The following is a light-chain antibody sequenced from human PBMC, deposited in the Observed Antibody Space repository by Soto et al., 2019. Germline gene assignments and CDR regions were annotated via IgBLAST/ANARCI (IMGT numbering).Light chain of an antibody. CDR3: CSYAGSNTVI. Sequence: QSALTQPPSASGSPGQSVTISCTGTSSDVGYYHHVSWYQQHPGKAPKLMIYEVNKRPSGVPDRFSGSKSGNTASLPVSGLQAEDEADYHCCSYAGSNTVIFGGGTKLTVL. CDR1: SSDVGYYHH. J-gene: IGLJ2*01. V-gene: IGLV2-8*01. CDR2: EVN.